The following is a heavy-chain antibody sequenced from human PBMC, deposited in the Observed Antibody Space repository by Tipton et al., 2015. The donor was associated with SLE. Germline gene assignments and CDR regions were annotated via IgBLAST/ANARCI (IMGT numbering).Heavy chain of an antibody. CDR2: IYQSGNT. V-gene: IGHV4-38-2*02. Sequence: TLSLTCTVSGFSIRDAYYWGWIRQPPGQGLEWIGHIYQSGNTYYRSSLKNRVSISLDTSKNHFSLKLSFLTAADTGVYYCARDGPTWGYYYYMDVWGKGTTVTVSS. CDR3: ARDGPTWGYYYYMDV. J-gene: IGHJ6*03. D-gene: IGHD7-27*01. CDR1: GFSIRDAYY.